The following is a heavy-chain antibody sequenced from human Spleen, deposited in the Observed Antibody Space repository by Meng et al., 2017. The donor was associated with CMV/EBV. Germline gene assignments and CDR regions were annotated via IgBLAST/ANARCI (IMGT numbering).Heavy chain of an antibody. CDR2: IYYSGST. CDR1: GGSISSSSYY. Sequence: SETLSLTCTVSGGSISSSSYYWGWIRQPPGKGLEWIGSIYYSGSTYYNPSLKSRVTISVDTSKNQFSLKLSSVTAADTAVYYCARDVRGLTRYYCFGMDVWGQGTTVTVSS. V-gene: IGHV4-39*07. D-gene: IGHD3-10*01. J-gene: IGHJ6*02. CDR3: ARDVRGLTRYYCFGMDV.